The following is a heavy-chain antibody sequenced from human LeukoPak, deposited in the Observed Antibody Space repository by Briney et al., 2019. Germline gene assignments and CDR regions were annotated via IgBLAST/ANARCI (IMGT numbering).Heavy chain of an antibody. J-gene: IGHJ3*02. Sequence: SETLSLTCAVYGGSFSGYYWSWIRQPPGKGLEWIGYIYYRGNTNYNPSLKSRVTISVDTSKNQFSLRLSSVTAADTAVYYCARADGYAGAFDIWGQGTMVTVSS. V-gene: IGHV4-34*01. CDR1: GGSFSGYY. CDR3: ARADGYAGAFDI. CDR2: IYYRGNT. D-gene: IGHD5-18*01.